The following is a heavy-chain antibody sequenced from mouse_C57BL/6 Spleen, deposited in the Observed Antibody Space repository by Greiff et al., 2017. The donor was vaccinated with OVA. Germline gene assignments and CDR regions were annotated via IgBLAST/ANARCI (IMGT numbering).Heavy chain of an antibody. V-gene: IGHV10-1*01. CDR3: VRDGYYPYAMDY. CDR1: GFSFNTYA. CDR2: IRSKSNNYAT. J-gene: IGHJ4*01. D-gene: IGHD2-3*01. Sequence: EVNVVESGGGLVQPKGSLKLSCAASGFSFNTYAMNWVRQAPGKGLEWVARIRSKSNNYATYYADSVKDRFTISRDDSESMLYLQMNNLKTEDTAMYYCVRDGYYPYAMDYWGQGTSVTVSS.